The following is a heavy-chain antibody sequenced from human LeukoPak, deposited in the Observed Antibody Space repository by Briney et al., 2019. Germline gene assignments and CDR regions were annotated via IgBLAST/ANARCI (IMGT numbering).Heavy chain of an antibody. CDR3: AIARYCSGGSCYHFDY. V-gene: IGHV4-30-4*01. J-gene: IGHJ4*02. D-gene: IGHD2-15*01. CDR2: IYYSAST. Sequence: SQTLSLTCTVSGGSISSGDYYWSWIRQPPGKGLEWIGYIYYSASTYYNPSLKSRVTISVDTSKNQSSLKLSSVTAADTAVYYCAIARYCSGGSCYHFDYWGQGTLVTVSS. CDR1: GGSISSGDYY.